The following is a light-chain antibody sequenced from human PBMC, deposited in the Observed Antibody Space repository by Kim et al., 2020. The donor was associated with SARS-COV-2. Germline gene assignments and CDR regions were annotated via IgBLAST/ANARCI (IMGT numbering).Light chain of an antibody. CDR1: QSISSY. CDR2: AAS. J-gene: IGKJ1*01. Sequence: DIQMTQSPSSLSASVGDRVTITCRASQSISSYLNWYQHKPGKAPKLLIYAASSLQSGVPSRFSGSGSGTDFTLTTSSLQPEDFATYYCQQSYSTPQTFGQGTKVDIK. V-gene: IGKV1-39*01. CDR3: QQSYSTPQT.